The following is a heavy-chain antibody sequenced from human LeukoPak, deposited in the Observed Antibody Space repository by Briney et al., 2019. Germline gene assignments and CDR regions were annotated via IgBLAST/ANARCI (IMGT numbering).Heavy chain of an antibody. D-gene: IGHD3-3*01. CDR1: GGSFSGYY. V-gene: IGHV4-34*01. CDR2: INHSGST. CDR3: ARGGRIPIFGVTHTYFDN. Sequence: PPETLSLTCAVYGGSFSGYYWSWIRQPPGKGLEWMGEINHSGSTNYNPSLKSRVTISVDTYKNHCSLTLSTVTAADTAVYYCARGGRIPIFGVTHTYFDNWGQGTLVTVSS. J-gene: IGHJ4*02.